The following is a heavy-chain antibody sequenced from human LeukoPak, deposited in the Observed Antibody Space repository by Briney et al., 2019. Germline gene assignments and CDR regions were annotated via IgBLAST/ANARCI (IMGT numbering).Heavy chain of an antibody. V-gene: IGHV4-38-2*01. CDR2: IYRSGTT. CDR3: ARHDLLGSSVWIHAFDF. J-gene: IGHJ3*01. CDR1: GYSISSGYY. D-gene: IGHD6-25*01. Sequence: SETLSLTCAISGYSISSGYYWGWIRQPPGKGLEWIGAIYRSGTTYYNPSLKSRVTMSVDTSKNQFSLNLSSVTAADTAVYYCARHDLLGSSVWIHAFDFWGQGTMVTVSS.